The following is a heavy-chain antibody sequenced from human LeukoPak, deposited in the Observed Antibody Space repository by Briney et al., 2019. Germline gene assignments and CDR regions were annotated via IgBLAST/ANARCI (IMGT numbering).Heavy chain of an antibody. CDR3: ARGGVYNDY. Sequence: GGSLRLSCAASRFTLSNAWMTWVRQAPGKGLEWVGFIRRRAYGGTTEYAASVKGRFTILRDDSRSIAYLQMNSLKTDDTAVYYCARGGVYNDYWGQGTLVTVSS. CDR2: IRRRAYGGTT. D-gene: IGHD3-16*01. V-gene: IGHV3-49*04. J-gene: IGHJ4*02. CDR1: RFTLSNAW.